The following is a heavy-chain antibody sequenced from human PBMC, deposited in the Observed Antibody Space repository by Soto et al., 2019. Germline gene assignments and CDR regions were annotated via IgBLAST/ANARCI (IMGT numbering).Heavy chain of an antibody. CDR2: IYPGDSNT. CDR1: GYSFTSYW. V-gene: IGHV5-51*01. J-gene: IGHJ6*02. CDR3: AGTSSSSRFYYYGMDV. Sequence: GESLKISCKGSGYSFTSYWIGWVRQMPGKGLEWMGIIYPGDSNTRYSPSFQGQVTISADKSISTAYLQWSSLKASDTAMYYCAGTSSSSRFYYYGMDVWGQGTTVTVSS. D-gene: IGHD6-6*01.